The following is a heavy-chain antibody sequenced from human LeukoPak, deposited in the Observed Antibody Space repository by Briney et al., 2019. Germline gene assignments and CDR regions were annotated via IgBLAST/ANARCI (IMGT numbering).Heavy chain of an antibody. CDR3: ARFSLLLPNYFDY. V-gene: IGHV4-39*01. D-gene: IGHD3-22*01. J-gene: IGHJ4*02. CDR1: GDSISSSSYY. CDR2: IYYSGST. Sequence: PSETLSLTCTVSGDSISSSSYYWGWIRQPPGKGLEWIGSIYYSGSTYYNPSLKSRVTISVDTSKNQFSLKLSSVTAADTAVYYCARFSLLLPNYFDYWGQGTLVTDSS.